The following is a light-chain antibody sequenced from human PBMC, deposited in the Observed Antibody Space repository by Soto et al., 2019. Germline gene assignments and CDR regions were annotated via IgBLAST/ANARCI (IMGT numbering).Light chain of an antibody. CDR2: AVS. V-gene: IGLV2-8*01. J-gene: IGLJ1*01. Sequence: QSALTQPPSASGSLGQSVTISCTGTSSDIGGYNYVSWYQQHPGKAPKLIIYAVSNRSSEVPGRFSGSKSGNTAPLTVSGLLAEDEADYFCSSYAANTNLVFGTGTKGHRP. CDR3: SSYAANTNLV. CDR1: SSDIGGYNY.